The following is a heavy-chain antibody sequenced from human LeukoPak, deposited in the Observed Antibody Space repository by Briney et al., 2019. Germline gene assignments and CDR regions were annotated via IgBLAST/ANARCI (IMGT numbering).Heavy chain of an antibody. Sequence: ASETLSLTCTVSGGSISSGDYSWSWIRQHPGKGLEWIGYIYYSGSTYYNPSLKSRVTISVDTSKNQFSLKLSSVTAADTAVYYCARSYLPYYDFWSGYSWFDPWGQGTLVTVSS. CDR2: IYYSGST. CDR1: GGSISSGDYS. V-gene: IGHV4-31*03. J-gene: IGHJ5*02. CDR3: ARSYLPYYDFWSGYSWFDP. D-gene: IGHD3-3*01.